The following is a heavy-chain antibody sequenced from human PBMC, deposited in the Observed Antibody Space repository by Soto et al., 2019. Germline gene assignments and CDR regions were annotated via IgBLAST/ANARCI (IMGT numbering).Heavy chain of an antibody. V-gene: IGHV1-69*01. J-gene: IGHJ4*02. D-gene: IGHD4-4*01. CDR1: GGTLSSYA. CDR3: ARDSDHSYDY. Sequence: QVQLVQSGAEVKKPGSSVKVSCRASGGTLSSYAITWVRQAPGQGLEWMGGIIPIFGTTNYAQKFQGRITITADESTSTAYMDLSSLRSEHTAVNYCARDSDHSYDYWGQGTLVTVSS. CDR2: IIPIFGTT.